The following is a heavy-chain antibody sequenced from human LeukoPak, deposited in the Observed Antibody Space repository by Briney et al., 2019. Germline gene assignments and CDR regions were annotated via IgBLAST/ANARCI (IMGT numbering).Heavy chain of an antibody. D-gene: IGHD5-18*01. Sequence: GGSLRLSCAASGFTFSSYGMSWVRQAPGKRLEWVSAISGSGGSTYYADSVKGRFTISRDNAKNSLYLQMNSLRAEDTAVYYCARERGYSGSYYYYYMDVWGKGTTVTISS. V-gene: IGHV3-23*01. J-gene: IGHJ6*03. CDR2: ISGSGGST. CDR1: GFTFSSYG. CDR3: ARERGYSGSYYYYYMDV.